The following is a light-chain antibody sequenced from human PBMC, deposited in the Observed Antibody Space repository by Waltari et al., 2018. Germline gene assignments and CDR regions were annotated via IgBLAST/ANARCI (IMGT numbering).Light chain of an antibody. CDR3: QQYYSTPLL. V-gene: IGKV1-39*01. CDR1: QSIANY. Sequence: DVQMTQSPSSLSASVGDRVTITCRASQSIANYLNWYQQKPGKVPKLLIYAASSLHSGVPSRFSGSGSGTEFTLTISSLQAEDVAVYYCQQYYSTPLLFGQGTKVEIK. J-gene: IGKJ1*01. CDR2: AAS.